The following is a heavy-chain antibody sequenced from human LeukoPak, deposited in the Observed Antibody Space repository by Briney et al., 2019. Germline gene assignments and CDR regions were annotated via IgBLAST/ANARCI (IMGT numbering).Heavy chain of an antibody. J-gene: IGHJ6*03. CDR2: IYYSGST. CDR1: GGSISSHY. Sequence: SETLSLTCTVSGGSISSHYWSWIRQPPGKGLAWIGYIYYSGSTNYNPSLKRRVTISVDPSKNQFSLKLSPVTAADTAVYYCARVVATIRDYYYYMDVWGKGTTVTVSS. D-gene: IGHD5-12*01. CDR3: ARVVATIRDYYYYMDV. V-gene: IGHV4-59*11.